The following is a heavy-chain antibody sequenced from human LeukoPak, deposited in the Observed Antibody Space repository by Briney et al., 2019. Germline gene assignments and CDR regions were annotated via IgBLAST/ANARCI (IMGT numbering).Heavy chain of an antibody. V-gene: IGHV3-23*01. CDR2: ISGSGGTT. CDR1: GFTFTNYA. J-gene: IGHJ4*02. Sequence: GGSLRLSCAGSGFTFTNYAMTWVRQAPGKGLEWVSAISGSGGTTYYADSVKGRFTISRDNSKNTLYLQMNSLRAEDTAVYYCAKEPSSGLDYWGQGTLVTVSS. CDR3: AKEPSSGLDY. D-gene: IGHD6-19*01.